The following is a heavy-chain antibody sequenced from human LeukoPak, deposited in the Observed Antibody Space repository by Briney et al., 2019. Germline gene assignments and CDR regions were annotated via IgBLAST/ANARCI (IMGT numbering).Heavy chain of an antibody. V-gene: IGHV3-23*01. CDR3: AKDASPYSNYAVRWFDS. CDR1: GFSFRTYV. Sequence: GGSLRLSCTASGFSFRTYVMAWVRQVPGKGLEWISAISGDAITTYYAVPVKGRFTISRDNFRNTLSLQMDSLRADDSAVYYCAKDASPYSNYAVRWFDSWGQGTLVTVSS. J-gene: IGHJ5*01. CDR2: ISGDAITT. D-gene: IGHD4/OR15-4a*01.